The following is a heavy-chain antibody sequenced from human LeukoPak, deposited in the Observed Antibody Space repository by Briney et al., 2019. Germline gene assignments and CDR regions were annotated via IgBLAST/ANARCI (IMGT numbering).Heavy chain of an antibody. Sequence: SETLSLTCTVSGGSISSGDYYWSWIRQPPGKGLEWIRYIYYSGSTYYNPSLKSRVAISVDTSKNQFFLKLSSVTAADTAVYYCARVPSSMVRGLDYWGQGTLVTVSS. CDR2: IYYSGST. D-gene: IGHD3-10*01. CDR3: ARVPSSMVRGLDY. CDR1: GGSISSGDYY. J-gene: IGHJ4*02. V-gene: IGHV4-30-4*01.